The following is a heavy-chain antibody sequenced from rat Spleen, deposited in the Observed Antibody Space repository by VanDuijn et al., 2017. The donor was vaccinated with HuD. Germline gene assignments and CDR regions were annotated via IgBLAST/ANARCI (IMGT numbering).Heavy chain of an antibody. CDR3: ARRRGQVYNNYFDY. CDR2: INSAGST. Sequence: EVQLQESGPGLVNPSQSLSLTCSVTGYSLTSSYRWNWIRNFPGNKLEWMGYINSAGSTNYNPSLKSRISITRDTSKNQFFLQLNSVTTEDTATYYCARRRGQVYNNYFDYWGQGVMVTVSS. J-gene: IGHJ2*01. CDR1: GYSLTSSYR. V-gene: IGHV3-3*01. D-gene: IGHD1-10*01.